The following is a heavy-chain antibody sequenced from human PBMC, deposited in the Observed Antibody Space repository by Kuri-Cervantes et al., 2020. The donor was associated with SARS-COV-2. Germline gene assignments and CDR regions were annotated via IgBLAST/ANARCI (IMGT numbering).Heavy chain of an antibody. J-gene: IGHJ6*02. Sequence: GESLKISCAASGFTFSNYWMSWVRQAPGKGLEWVANIKQDGSDKYYVDSVKGRFTISRDNAKNSLYLQMNSLRAEDTAVYYCARDLIDIVVVPAAMGNYYYGMDVWGQGTTVTVSS. CDR1: GFTFSNYW. CDR2: IKQDGSDK. CDR3: ARDLIDIVVVPAAMGNYYYGMDV. D-gene: IGHD2-2*01. V-gene: IGHV3-7*01.